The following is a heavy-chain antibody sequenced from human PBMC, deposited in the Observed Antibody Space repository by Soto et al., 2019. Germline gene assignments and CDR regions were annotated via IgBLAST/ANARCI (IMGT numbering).Heavy chain of an antibody. CDR3: ASVDFWSGNPYYGIDV. D-gene: IGHD3-3*01. V-gene: IGHV3-53*01. CDR2: MYSGGST. J-gene: IGHJ6*02. Sequence: ESLRLSCAASGFTVRSTYMNWVRQAPGKGLEWVSVMYSGGSTYYTDSVKGRFTISRDNSKNTLYLQMKSLRAEDTAVYYCASVDFWSGNPYYGIDVWGQGTTVTVSS. CDR1: GFTVRSTY.